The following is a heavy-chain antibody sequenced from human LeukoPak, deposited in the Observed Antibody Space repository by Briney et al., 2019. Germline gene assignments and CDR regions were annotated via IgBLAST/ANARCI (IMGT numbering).Heavy chain of an antibody. D-gene: IGHD3-22*01. Sequence: GGSLRLSCAASGFRFSIYNMNWVRLAPGKGLEWVSSISGSSSQVWYADSVEGRFTSSRDNAKNSLYLQMSSLRVEDTAVYFCAKDRFDYDSSGYPYDIWGQGTMVTVSS. CDR2: ISGSSSQV. V-gene: IGHV3-21*01. CDR1: GFRFSIYN. CDR3: AKDRFDYDSSGYPYDI. J-gene: IGHJ3*02.